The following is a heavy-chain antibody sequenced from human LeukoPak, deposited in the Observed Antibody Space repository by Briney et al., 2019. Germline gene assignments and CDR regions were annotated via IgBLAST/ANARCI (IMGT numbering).Heavy chain of an antibody. Sequence: GASVTVSCKASGGTFSSYAISWVRQAPGQGLEWMGGIIPIFGTANYAQKFQGRVTITADESTSTAYMELSSLRSEDTAVYYCARDGMYGDYVFDYWGQGTLVTVSS. J-gene: IGHJ4*02. CDR2: IIPIFGTA. V-gene: IGHV1-69*01. CDR1: GGTFSSYA. CDR3: ARDGMYGDYVFDY. D-gene: IGHD4-17*01.